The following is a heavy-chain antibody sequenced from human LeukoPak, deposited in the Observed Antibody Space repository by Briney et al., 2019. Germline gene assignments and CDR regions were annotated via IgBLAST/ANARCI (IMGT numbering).Heavy chain of an antibody. CDR2: IYYSGST. CDR3: ARGRAPHDAFDI. D-gene: IGHD1-26*01. CDR1: GGSISSYY. V-gene: IGHV4-59*01. Sequence: SETLSLTCTVSGGSISSYYWSWIRQPPGKGLEWIGYIYYSGSTNYNPSLKSRVTISVDTSKNQFSLKLSSVTAADTAVYYCARGRAPHDAFDIWGQGTMVTVSS. J-gene: IGHJ3*02.